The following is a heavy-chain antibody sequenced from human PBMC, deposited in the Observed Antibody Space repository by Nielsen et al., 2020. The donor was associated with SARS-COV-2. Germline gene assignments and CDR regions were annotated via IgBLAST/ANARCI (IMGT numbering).Heavy chain of an antibody. V-gene: IGHV3-30*04. J-gene: IGHJ4*02. CDR2: IWYDGSNK. CDR3: ARDPPPTIFLAARRYFDY. CDR1: GFTFSSYA. Sequence: GGSLRLSCAASGFTFSSYAMHWVRQAPGKGLEWVAVIWYDGSNKYYADSVKGRFTISRDNSKNTLYLQMNSLRAEDTAVYYCARDPPPTIFLAARRYFDYWGQGTLVTVSS. D-gene: IGHD6-6*01.